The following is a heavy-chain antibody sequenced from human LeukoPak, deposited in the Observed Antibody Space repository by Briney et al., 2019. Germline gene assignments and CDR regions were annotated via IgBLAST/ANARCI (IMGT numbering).Heavy chain of an antibody. V-gene: IGHV1-8*02. CDR1: GYTFTSYD. Sequence: ASVKVSCKASGYTFTSYDINWVRQATGQGLEWMGWMNPNSGNTGYAQKFQGRVTMTRDMSTSTVYMELSSLRSEDTAVYYCARQYDFWSDAFDIWGQGTVVTVSS. J-gene: IGHJ3*02. CDR3: ARQYDFWSDAFDI. CDR2: MNPNSGNT. D-gene: IGHD3-3*01.